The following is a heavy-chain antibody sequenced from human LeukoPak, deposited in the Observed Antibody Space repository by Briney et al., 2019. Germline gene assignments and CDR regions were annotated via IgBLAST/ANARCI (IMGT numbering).Heavy chain of an antibody. CDR3: ARDGYCSGGSCYFKWLNWFDP. CDR1: GYTFTSYG. V-gene: IGHV1-18*01. J-gene: IGHJ5*02. D-gene: IGHD2-15*01. Sequence: ASVKVSCKASGYTFTSYGISWVRQAPGQGLEWMGWIGAYNGNTNYAQKLQGRVTMTSDTSTSTAYMELRSLRSDDTAVYYCARDGYCSGGSCYFKWLNWFDPWGQGTLVTVSS. CDR2: IGAYNGNT.